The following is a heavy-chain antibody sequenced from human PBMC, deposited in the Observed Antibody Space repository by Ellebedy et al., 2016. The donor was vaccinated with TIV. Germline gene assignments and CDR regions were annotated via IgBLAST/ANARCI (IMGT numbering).Heavy chain of an antibody. Sequence: SETLSLXXAVYGGSFSGYYWSWIRQPPGKGLEWIGEINHSGSTNYNPSLKSRVTISVDTSKNQFSLKLSSVTAADTAVYYCARGGGGRDNWFDPWGQGTLVTVSS. CDR3: ARGGGGRDNWFDP. CDR2: INHSGST. D-gene: IGHD2-15*01. V-gene: IGHV4-34*01. J-gene: IGHJ5*02. CDR1: GGSFSGYY.